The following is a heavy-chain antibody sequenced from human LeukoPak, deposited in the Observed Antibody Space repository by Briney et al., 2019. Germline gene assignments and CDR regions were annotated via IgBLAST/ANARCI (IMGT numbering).Heavy chain of an antibody. V-gene: IGHV4-38-2*01. CDR3: ARRIVSSSSGFDY. D-gene: IGHD6-6*01. CDR1: GYSISSGYH. CDR2: MYHSGST. Sequence: SETLSLTCAVSGYSISSGYHWGWIPQSPGKGLEWIGFMYHSGSTYYDPSLKSRVTISVDTSKNQFSLKLSSVTAADTAVYYCARRIVSSSSGFDYWGQGTLVTVSS. J-gene: IGHJ4*02.